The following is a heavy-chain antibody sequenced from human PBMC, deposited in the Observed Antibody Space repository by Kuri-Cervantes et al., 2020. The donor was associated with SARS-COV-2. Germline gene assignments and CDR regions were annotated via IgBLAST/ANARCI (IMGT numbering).Heavy chain of an antibody. V-gene: IGHV1-2*02. Sequence: ASVKVSCNASGYTFTGYYMHWVRQAPGQGLEWMGWINPNSGGTNYAQKFQGRVTMTRDTSISTAYMELSRLRSDDTAVYYCAREGEYQLLYSSGIYYYGMDVWGQGTTVTVSS. CDR1: GYTFTGYY. J-gene: IGHJ6*02. CDR2: INPNSGGT. CDR3: AREGEYQLLYSSGIYYYGMDV. D-gene: IGHD2-2*02.